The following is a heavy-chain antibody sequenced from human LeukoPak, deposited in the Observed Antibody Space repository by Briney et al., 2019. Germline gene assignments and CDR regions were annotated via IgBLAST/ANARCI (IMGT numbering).Heavy chain of an antibody. J-gene: IGHJ4*02. Sequence: GGSLRLSCAASGFTFSSYCMHWVRQAPGMGLVWVSRISGDGSTTSYADSVKGRFTISRDNAKNTLYLQMNSLRAEDTAVYYCARLDILTGTYYYFNFWGQGTLVTASS. CDR1: GFTFSSYC. V-gene: IGHV3-74*01. D-gene: IGHD3-9*01. CDR2: ISGDGSTT. CDR3: ARLDILTGTYYYFNF.